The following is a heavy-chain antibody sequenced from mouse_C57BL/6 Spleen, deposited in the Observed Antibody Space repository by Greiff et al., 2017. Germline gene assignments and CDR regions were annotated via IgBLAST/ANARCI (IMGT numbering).Heavy chain of an antibody. CDR2: IDPSDSYT. V-gene: IGHV1-50*01. CDR3: ARGYYGSSYVDY. CDR1: GYTFTSYW. Sequence: VQLQQPGAELVKPGASVKLSCKASGYTFTSYWMQWVKQRPGQGLEWIGEIDPSDSYTNYNQKFKGKATLTVDTSSSTAYMQLSSLTSEDSAVYYCARGYYGSSYVDYWGQGTTLTVSS. J-gene: IGHJ2*01. D-gene: IGHD1-1*01.